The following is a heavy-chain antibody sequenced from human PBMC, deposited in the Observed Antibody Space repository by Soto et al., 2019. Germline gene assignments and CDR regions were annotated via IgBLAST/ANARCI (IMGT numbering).Heavy chain of an antibody. CDR1: GGSFSGYY. V-gene: IGHV4-34*01. CDR3: ALDMIAAAGNLDY. J-gene: IGHJ4*02. CDR2: INHSGST. D-gene: IGHD6-13*01. Sequence: SETLSLTCAVYGGSFSGYYWSWIRQPPGKGLEWIGEINHSGSTNYNPSLKSRVTISVDTSKNQFSLKLSSVTAADTAVYYCALDMIAAAGNLDYWGQGTLVTVSS.